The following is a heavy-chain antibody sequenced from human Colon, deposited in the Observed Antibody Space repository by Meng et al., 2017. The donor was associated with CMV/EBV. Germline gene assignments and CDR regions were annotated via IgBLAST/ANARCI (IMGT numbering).Heavy chain of an antibody. CDR1: GGSFSTYY. V-gene: IGHV4-34*01. D-gene: IGHD4-23*01. Sequence: GSLRLSCAVSGGSFSTYYWTWIRQPPGKGLEWIGEIHHSGTSYYNPSLKSRVTVTIDTSNNQLSLNLSSVTAADTAVYYCARGLMDYGGNSLFGYWGQGTLVTVSS. CDR2: IHHSGTS. J-gene: IGHJ4*02. CDR3: ARGLMDYGGNSLFGY.